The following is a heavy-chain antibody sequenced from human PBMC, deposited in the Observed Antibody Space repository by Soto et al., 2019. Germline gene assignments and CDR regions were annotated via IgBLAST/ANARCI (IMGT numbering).Heavy chain of an antibody. CDR2: IKQDGSEE. D-gene: IGHD4-17*01. V-gene: IGHV3-7*03. J-gene: IGHJ4*02. CDR3: ARHRDYNLDY. CDR1: GFTFNTYW. Sequence: EVQLVESGGDLVQPGGSLRLSCAASGFTFNTYWMTWVRQAPGRGLEWVANIKQDGSEEYSVDSVKGRFTVSRDNAKNSVYLQMSSLSAEDTAVYYCARHRDYNLDYWGQGTLVTVSS.